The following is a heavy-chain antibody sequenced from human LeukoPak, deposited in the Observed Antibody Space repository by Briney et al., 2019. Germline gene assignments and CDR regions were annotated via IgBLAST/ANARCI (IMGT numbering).Heavy chain of an antibody. D-gene: IGHD2-15*01. CDR1: GFTFSSYS. Sequence: GGSLRLSCAASGFTFSSYSMNWVRQAPGKGLEWVSCISSSSSYIYYADSVKGRFTISRDNAKNSLYLQMNSLRAEDTAVYYCARVERGVAATRSVDYWGQGTLVTVSS. V-gene: IGHV3-21*01. CDR2: ISSSSSYI. J-gene: IGHJ4*02. CDR3: ARVERGVAATRSVDY.